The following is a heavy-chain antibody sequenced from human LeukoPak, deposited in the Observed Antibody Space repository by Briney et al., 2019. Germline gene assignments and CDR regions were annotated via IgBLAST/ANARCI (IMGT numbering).Heavy chain of an antibody. CDR1: GYTFTSYG. CDR3: ARVVVTMVRGVTYLDY. D-gene: IGHD3-10*01. CDR2: ISAYNGNT. Sequence: GASVKVSCKASGYTFTSYGISWVRQAPGQGLKWMGWISAYNGNTNYAQKLQGRVTMTTDTSTSTAYMELRSLRSDDTAVYYCARVVVTMVRGVTYLDYWGQGTLVTVSS. V-gene: IGHV1-18*01. J-gene: IGHJ4*02.